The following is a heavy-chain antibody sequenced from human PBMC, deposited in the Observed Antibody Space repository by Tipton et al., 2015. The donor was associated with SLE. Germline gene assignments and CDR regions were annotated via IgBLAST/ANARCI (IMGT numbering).Heavy chain of an antibody. J-gene: IGHJ4*02. Sequence: TLSLTCAVSGGSISTDGYFWSWIRRRPGKGLEWIGYIYYSGSSYYSPSLESRITLSVDTSENQFSLNLRSVTVADTAVYYCARESASTGHFDFWGQGTLVTVSS. CDR2: IYYSGSS. V-gene: IGHV4-31*11. CDR3: ARESASTGHFDF. CDR1: GGSISTDGYF. D-gene: IGHD2-8*02.